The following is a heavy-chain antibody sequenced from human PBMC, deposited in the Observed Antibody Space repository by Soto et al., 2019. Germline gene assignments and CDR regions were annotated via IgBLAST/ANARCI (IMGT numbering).Heavy chain of an antibody. CDR1: GVAFSSSG. Sequence: PAGYLPLSCAASGVAFSSSGMHCARHAPGKGLEWVAVISYDGSNKYYAEYVKGRFTISRDNSKNTLYLQMNRLRAEDTAVYYCAKDGWYYDFWSGYPMPHYWFDPWGQGTLVTVSS. CDR2: ISYDGSNK. D-gene: IGHD3-3*01. V-gene: IGHV3-30*18. CDR3: AKDGWYYDFWSGYPMPHYWFDP. J-gene: IGHJ5*02.